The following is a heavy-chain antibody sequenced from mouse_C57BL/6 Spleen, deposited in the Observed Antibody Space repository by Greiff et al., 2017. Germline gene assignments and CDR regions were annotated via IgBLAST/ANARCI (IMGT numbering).Heavy chain of an antibody. V-gene: IGHV5-17*01. CDR3: ARGNYYGSSFDY. CDR2: ISSCSSTI. D-gene: IGHD1-1*01. CDR1: VFTFSDYG. Sequence: EVHLVESGGALVKPGGSLKLSCAASVFTFSDYGMHWVRQAPEKGLEWVAYISSCSSTIYYADTVKGRFTISRDNAKNTLFLQMTSRRSEDTARYYCARGNYYGSSFDYWGQGTTLTVAS. J-gene: IGHJ2*01.